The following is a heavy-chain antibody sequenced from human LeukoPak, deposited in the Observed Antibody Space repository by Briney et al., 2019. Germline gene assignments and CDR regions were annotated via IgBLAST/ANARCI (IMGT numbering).Heavy chain of an antibody. CDR3: ARDRTTVAGRVGPGIDP. V-gene: IGHV4-4*02. Sequence: SETLSLTCAVSGGSISSSNWWSWVRQPPGKGLEWIGEIYHSGSTNYNPSLKSRVTISVDKSKNQFSLKLSSVTAADTAVYYCARDRTTVAGRVGPGIDPWGQGTLVTVSS. CDR1: GGSISSSNW. J-gene: IGHJ5*02. D-gene: IGHD6-19*01. CDR2: IYHSGST.